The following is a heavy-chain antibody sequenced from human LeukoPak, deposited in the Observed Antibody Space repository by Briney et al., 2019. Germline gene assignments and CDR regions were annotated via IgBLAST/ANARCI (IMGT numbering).Heavy chain of an antibody. D-gene: IGHD2-8*01. Sequence: ASVKVSCKASGYTFTSYGISWVRQAPGQGLEWMGWISAYNGNTNYAQKLQGRVTMTTDTSTSIAYMELRSLRSDDTAVYYCARGAKGYCTNGVCYTGIDYWGQGTLVTVSS. CDR1: GYTFTSYG. CDR3: ARGAKGYCTNGVCYTGIDY. V-gene: IGHV1-18*01. CDR2: ISAYNGNT. J-gene: IGHJ4*02.